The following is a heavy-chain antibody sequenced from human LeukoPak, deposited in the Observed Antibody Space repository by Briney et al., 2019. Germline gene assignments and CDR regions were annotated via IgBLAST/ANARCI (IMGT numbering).Heavy chain of an antibody. Sequence: ASVKVSCKASGYTFTDYFIHWVRQAPGQGLEWMGWINPNSGGTNYAQKFQGRVTMTRDTSISTAYMELSSLRSDDTAIYYCARGDYMVRGVFITSDYWGQGTLVSVSS. CDR3: ARGDYMVRGVFITSDY. D-gene: IGHD3-10*01. CDR1: GYTFTDYF. J-gene: IGHJ4*02. V-gene: IGHV1-2*02. CDR2: INPNSGGT.